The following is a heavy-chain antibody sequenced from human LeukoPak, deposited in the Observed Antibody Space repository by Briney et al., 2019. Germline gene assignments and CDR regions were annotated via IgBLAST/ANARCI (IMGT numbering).Heavy chain of an antibody. CDR3: ARVPYKSIAAAGIYYYYYYGMDV. CDR1: GFTFSDYY. J-gene: IGHJ6*02. Sequence: PGGSLRLSCAASGFTFSDYYMSWIRQAPGKGLEWVSYISSSGSTIYYADSVKGRFTISRDNAKNSLYLQMNSLRAEDTAVYYCARVPYKSIAAAGIYYYYYYGMDVWGQGTTVTVSS. D-gene: IGHD6-13*01. CDR2: ISSSGSTI. V-gene: IGHV3-11*01.